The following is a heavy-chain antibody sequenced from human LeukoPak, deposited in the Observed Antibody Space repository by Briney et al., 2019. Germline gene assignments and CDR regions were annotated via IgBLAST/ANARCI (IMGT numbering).Heavy chain of an antibody. Sequence: SETLSLTCTVSGGSISSYYWSWIRQPPEKGLEWIGYIYYSGNTNYTPSLKSRVTMSVDTSKNQFSLKLSSVTAADTAVYYCARGLIGCSYGPFDYWGQGTVVTVSS. D-gene: IGHD5-18*01. CDR1: GGSISSYY. CDR3: ARGLIGCSYGPFDY. V-gene: IGHV4-59*01. CDR2: IYYSGNT. J-gene: IGHJ4*02.